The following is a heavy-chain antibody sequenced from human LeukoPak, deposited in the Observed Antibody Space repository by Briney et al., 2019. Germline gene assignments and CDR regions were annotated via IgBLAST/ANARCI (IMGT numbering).Heavy chain of an antibody. J-gene: IGHJ6*03. CDR3: ARDLEAVAGTNPYYYYMDV. CDR1: GFTFSSYW. CDR2: IKQDGSEK. V-gene: IGHV3-7*01. D-gene: IGHD6-19*01. Sequence: GGSLRLSCAASGFTFSSYWMSWVRQAPGKGLEWVTNIKQDGSEKYYVDSVKGRFTISRDNAKNSLYLQMNSLRAEDTAVYYCARDLEAVAGTNPYYYYMDVWGKGTTVTVSS.